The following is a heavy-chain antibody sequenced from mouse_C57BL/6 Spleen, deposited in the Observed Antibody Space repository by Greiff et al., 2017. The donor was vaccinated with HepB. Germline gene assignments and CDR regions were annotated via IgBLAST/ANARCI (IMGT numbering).Heavy chain of an antibody. CDR1: GFTFSSYA. Sequence: EVKLVESGGGLVKPGGSLKLSCAASGFTFSSYAMSWVRQTPEKRLEWVATISDGGSYTYYPDNVKGRFTISRDNAKNNLYLQMSHLKSEDTAMYYCARDHLGRLDYWGQGTTLTVSS. CDR3: ARDHLGRLDY. V-gene: IGHV5-4*01. CDR2: ISDGGSYT. J-gene: IGHJ2*01. D-gene: IGHD4-1*01.